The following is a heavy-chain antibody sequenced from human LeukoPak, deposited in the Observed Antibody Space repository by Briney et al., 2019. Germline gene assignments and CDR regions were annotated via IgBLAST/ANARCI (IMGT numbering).Heavy chain of an antibody. CDR1: GGSISSRSYY. CDR3: ARGGRPDY. J-gene: IGHJ4*02. Sequence: PSETLSLTCTVSGGSISSRSYYWGWIRQPPGKGLEWIGKISDSGNTYYSPSLRSRVTISIDMSKNQFSLKLSSVTATDTAVYYCARGGRPDYWGQGTLVTVSS. V-gene: IGHV4-39*01. D-gene: IGHD3-16*01. CDR2: ISDSGNT.